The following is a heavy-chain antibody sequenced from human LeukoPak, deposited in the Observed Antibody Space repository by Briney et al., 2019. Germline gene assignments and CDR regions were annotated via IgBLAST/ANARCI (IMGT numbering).Heavy chain of an antibody. V-gene: IGHV3-13*01. J-gene: IGHJ4*02. Sequence: GESLRLSCTASGFTLGSHDMHWVRQIPGQGLEWVAAVSSGFHAFFADSVQGRFTVSREDARNSLYLQMNSLRAGDTAVYYCVREARGYHYTYFDYWGQGTLVTVSS. CDR1: GFTLGSHD. CDR3: VREARGYHYTYFDY. D-gene: IGHD5-18*01. CDR2: VSSGFHA.